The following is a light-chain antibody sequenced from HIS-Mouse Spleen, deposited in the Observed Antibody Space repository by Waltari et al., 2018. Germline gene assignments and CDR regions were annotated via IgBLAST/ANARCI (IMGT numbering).Light chain of an antibody. J-gene: IGLJ3*02. CDR2: DVS. CDR3: SSYTSSSNWV. Sequence: RAPKLMIYDVSNRPSGVSNRFSGSKSGNTASLTISGLQAEDETDYYCSSYTSSSNWVFGGGTKLTVL. V-gene: IGLV2-14*03.